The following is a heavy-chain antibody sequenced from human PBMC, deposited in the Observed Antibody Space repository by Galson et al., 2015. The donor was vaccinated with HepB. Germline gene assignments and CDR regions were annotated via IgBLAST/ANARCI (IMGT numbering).Heavy chain of an antibody. D-gene: IGHD5-18*01. J-gene: IGHJ4*02. CDR2: ISYDGSNK. CDR1: GFTFSSYG. Sequence: SLRLSCAASGFTFSSYGMHWVRQAPGKGLEWVGVISYDGSNKHYADSVKGRFTISRDISKNRMYLQMHSLRAEDTAVYFCAKEDTAMVQTAMSYWGQGTLVTVSS. CDR3: AKEDTAMVQTAMSY. V-gene: IGHV3-30*18.